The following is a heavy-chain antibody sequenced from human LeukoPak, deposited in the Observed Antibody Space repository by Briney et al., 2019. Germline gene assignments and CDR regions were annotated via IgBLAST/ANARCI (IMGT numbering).Heavy chain of an antibody. D-gene: IGHD3-10*01. CDR3: AGERSGSYFNY. CDR2: IKQDGSEK. Sequence: GGSLRLSCAASGFTFSSYWMSWVRQAPGKGLEWVANIKQDGSEKYYVDSVKGRFTISRDNAKNSLYLQMNSLRAEDTAVYYCAGERSGSYFNYWGQGTLVTVSS. J-gene: IGHJ4*02. CDR1: GFTFSSYW. V-gene: IGHV3-7*01.